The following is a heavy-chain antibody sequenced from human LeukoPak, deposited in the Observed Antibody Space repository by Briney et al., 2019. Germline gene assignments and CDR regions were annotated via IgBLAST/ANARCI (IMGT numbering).Heavy chain of an antibody. V-gene: IGHV3-23*01. CDR3: ATETYYYDTRDFDY. J-gene: IGHJ4*02. CDR2: ISGSGGST. CDR1: GFTFSSYA. D-gene: IGHD3-22*01. Sequence: GGSLRLSCAASGFTFSSYAMSWVRHAPGKGLEWVSAISGSGGSTYYADSVKGRFTISRDNSKNTLYLQMNSLRAEDTAVYYCATETYYYDTRDFDYWGQGTLVTVSS.